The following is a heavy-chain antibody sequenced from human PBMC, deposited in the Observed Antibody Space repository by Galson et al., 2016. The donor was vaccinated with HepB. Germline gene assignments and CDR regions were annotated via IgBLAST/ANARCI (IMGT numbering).Heavy chain of an antibody. CDR3: ARGQLIHGFDP. CDR1: GVSIDTDNW. V-gene: IGHV4-4*02. Sequence: EPLSPTCAVSGVSIDTDNWWSWVRQPPGKGLEWIGEVYRSGTSHCNPSLLSRVTISVDKSKNQFSLKMNSVTAADTAVYYCARGQLIHGFDPWGQGTLVIVSS. CDR2: VYRSGTS. D-gene: IGHD1-1*01. J-gene: IGHJ5*02.